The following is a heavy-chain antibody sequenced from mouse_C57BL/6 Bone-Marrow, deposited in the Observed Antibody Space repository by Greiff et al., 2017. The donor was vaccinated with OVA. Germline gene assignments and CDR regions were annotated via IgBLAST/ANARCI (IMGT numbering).Heavy chain of an antibody. CDR1: GYTFTDYN. CDR3: ARENYGNSVWYFDV. J-gene: IGHJ1*03. V-gene: IGHV1-18*01. D-gene: IGHD2-1*01. CDR2: INPNNGGT. Sequence: VQLQQSGPELVKPGASVKIPCKASGYTFTDYNMDWVKQSHGKSLEWIGDINPNNGGTIYNQKFKGKATLTVDKSSSTAYMELRSLTSEDTAVYYCARENYGNSVWYFDVWGTGTTVTVSS.